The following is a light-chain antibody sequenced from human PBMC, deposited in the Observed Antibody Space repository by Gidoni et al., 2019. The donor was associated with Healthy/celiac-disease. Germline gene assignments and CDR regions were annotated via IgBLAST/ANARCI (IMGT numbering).Light chain of an antibody. Sequence: EIQMTQSPSSLSASVGDRVPITCRASQIIRIYLNWFQQQPGKALKLLIYASSSLQSGVPSRFSGSGSGTDFTLTTSSLQPEDFATYYCQQSYSTPWTFGQGTKVEIK. CDR1: QIIRIY. J-gene: IGKJ1*01. CDR2: ASS. V-gene: IGKV1-39*01. CDR3: QQSYSTPWT.